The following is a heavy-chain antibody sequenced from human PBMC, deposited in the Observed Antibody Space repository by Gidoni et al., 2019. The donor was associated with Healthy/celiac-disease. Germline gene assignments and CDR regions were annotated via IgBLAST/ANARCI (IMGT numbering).Heavy chain of an antibody. D-gene: IGHD1-26*01. CDR1: GFTFSSYW. J-gene: IGHJ4*02. CDR2: IKQDGSEK. CDR3: AREGWEPYFDY. Sequence: EVQLVESGGGLVQPGGSLRLSCAASGFTFSSYWMSWVRQAPGKGLGWVANIKQDGSEKYYVDSVKGQFTISGNNAKNSLYLQMNSLRAEDTAVYYCAREGWEPYFDYWGQGTLVTVSS. V-gene: IGHV3-7*03.